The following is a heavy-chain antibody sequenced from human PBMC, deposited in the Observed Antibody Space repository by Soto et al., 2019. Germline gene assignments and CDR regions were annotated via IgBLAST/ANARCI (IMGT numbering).Heavy chain of an antibody. D-gene: IGHD2-21*01. CDR3: ARDFLGGEHPFCNNMDV. V-gene: IGHV3-9*01. Sequence: EVQLVESGGGLVQPGRSLRLSCAASGFTFDDHAMHWVRQVPGKGLEWLSAISWNSANIGYADSVKGRFTISRDNAKSSLYLQMNSLRPEDTALYYCARDFLGGEHPFCNNMDVWGQGTTVTVSS. J-gene: IGHJ6*02. CDR2: ISWNSANI. CDR1: GFTFDDHA.